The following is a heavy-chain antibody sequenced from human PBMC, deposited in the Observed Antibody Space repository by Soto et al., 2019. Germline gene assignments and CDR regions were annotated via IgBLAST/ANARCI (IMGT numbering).Heavy chain of an antibody. CDR3: ARHGHGGSRYYYYYYGMDV. J-gene: IGHJ6*02. D-gene: IGHD2-15*01. CDR1: GYSFTSYW. CDR2: IDPSDSYT. V-gene: IGHV5-10-1*01. Sequence: GESLKISCKGSGYSFTSYWISWVRQMPGKGLEWMGRIDPSDSYTNYSPSFQGHVTISADKSISTAYLQWSSLKASDTAMYYCARHGHGGSRYYYYYYGMDVWGQGTTVTVSS.